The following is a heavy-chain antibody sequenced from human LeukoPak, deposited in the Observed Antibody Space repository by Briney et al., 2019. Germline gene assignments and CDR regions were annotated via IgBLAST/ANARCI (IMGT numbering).Heavy chain of an antibody. Sequence: SQTLSLTCAISGDSVSSNSAAWNWIRQSPSRGLEWLGRTYYRSKWYNDYAVSVKSRITINPDTSKNQFSLQLNSVTPEDTAVYYCARERGDSSGYYGSYYFDYWGQGTLVTVSS. V-gene: IGHV6-1*01. CDR3: ARERGDSSGYYGSYYFDY. J-gene: IGHJ4*02. CDR1: GDSVSSNSAA. D-gene: IGHD3-22*01. CDR2: TYYRSKWYN.